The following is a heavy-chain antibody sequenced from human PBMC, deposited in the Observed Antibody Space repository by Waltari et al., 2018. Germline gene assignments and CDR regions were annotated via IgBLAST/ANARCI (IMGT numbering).Heavy chain of an antibody. CDR2: IYYSGRH. Sequence: QLQLQESGPGLVKPSETLSLTCTVSGGSIRSSSYYWGWIRQPPGKGLEWSGGIYYSGRHYYNPSLKSRVTISVDTSKIQFSLKLSSVTAADTAVYYCARHPAMTIMLWYFDLWGRGTLVTVSS. CDR3: ARHPAMTIMLWYFDL. V-gene: IGHV4-39*01. D-gene: IGHD2-8*01. CDR1: GGSIRSSSYY. J-gene: IGHJ2*01.